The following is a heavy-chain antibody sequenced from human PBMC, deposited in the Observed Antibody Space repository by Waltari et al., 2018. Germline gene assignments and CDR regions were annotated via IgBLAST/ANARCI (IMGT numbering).Heavy chain of an antibody. Sequence: QVQLQESGPGLVKPSQTLSLTCTVSGGSITSGSYYWSWIRQPAGKGLEWIGYIYTSGSTNYNPSLKSRVTISVDTSKNQFSLKLSSVTAADTAVYYCARAFDYWGQGTLVTVSS. CDR2: IYTSGST. J-gene: IGHJ4*02. V-gene: IGHV4-61*09. CDR3: ARAFDY. CDR1: GGSITSGSYY.